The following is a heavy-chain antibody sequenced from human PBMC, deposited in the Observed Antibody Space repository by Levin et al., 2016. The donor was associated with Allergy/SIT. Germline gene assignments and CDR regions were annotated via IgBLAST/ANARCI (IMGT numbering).Heavy chain of an antibody. J-gene: IGHJ6*02. CDR1: GDSVSSNSAA. CDR2: TYYRSKWYN. CDR3: ARDWGYYDFWSGYYQAYGMDV. V-gene: IGHV6-1*01. D-gene: IGHD3-3*01. Sequence: SQTLSLTCAISGDSVSSNSAAWNWIRQSPSRGLEWLGRTYYRSKWYNDYAVSVKGRITINPDTSKNQFSLQLNSVTPEDTAVYYCARDWGYYDFWSGYYQAYGMDVWGQGTTVTVSS.